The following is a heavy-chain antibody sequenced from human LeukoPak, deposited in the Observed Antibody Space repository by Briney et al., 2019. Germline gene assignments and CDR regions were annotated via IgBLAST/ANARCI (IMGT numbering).Heavy chain of an antibody. Sequence: GGSLRLSCAASGFTFSSYAMHWVRQAPGKGLQWPSAISYDGSNKYYADSVKGRFTISRDNSKNTLYLQMNSLRAEDTAVYYCARGVEMATVYYWGEGTLVTVSS. CDR1: GFTFSSYA. D-gene: IGHD5-24*01. V-gene: IGHV3-30*14. J-gene: IGHJ4*02. CDR2: ISYDGSNK. CDR3: ARGVEMATVYY.